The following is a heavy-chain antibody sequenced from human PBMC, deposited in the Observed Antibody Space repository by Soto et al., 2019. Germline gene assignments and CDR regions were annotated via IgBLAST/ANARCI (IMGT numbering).Heavy chain of an antibody. CDR1: GYTFTGYG. Sequence: QVQLVQSGAEVKKPGASVKVSCKASGYTFTGYGISWVRQAPGQGLEWMGWISAYNGNTNYAQKLQGRVTMTTDTSTSTACMELRSLRSDDTAVYYCARDRSLRKGRSVCGYWGQGTLVTVSS. J-gene: IGHJ4*02. V-gene: IGHV1-18*01. CDR3: ARDRSLRKGRSVCGY. CDR2: ISAYNGNT. D-gene: IGHD2-15*01.